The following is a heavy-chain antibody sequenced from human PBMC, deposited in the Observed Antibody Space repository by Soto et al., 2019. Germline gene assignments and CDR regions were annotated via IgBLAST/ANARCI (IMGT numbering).Heavy chain of an antibody. D-gene: IGHD3-10*01. J-gene: IGHJ4*02. V-gene: IGHV4-31*03. Sequence: SETLSLTCTVSGGSISSSSYYWGWIRQHPGKGLEWIGYIYYSGSTYYNPSLKSRVTISVDTSKNQFSLKLSSVTAADTAVYYCARSPSNYYGSGSPRRGGYYFDYWGQGTLVTVSS. CDR1: GGSISSSSYY. CDR3: ARSPSNYYGSGSPRRGGYYFDY. CDR2: IYYSGST.